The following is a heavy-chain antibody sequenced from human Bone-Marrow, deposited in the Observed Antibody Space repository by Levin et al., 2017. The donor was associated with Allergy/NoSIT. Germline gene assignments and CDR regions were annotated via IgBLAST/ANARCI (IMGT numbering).Heavy chain of an antibody. CDR3: ARVNVYRPYFYYGLDV. Sequence: PSETLSLTCTVSGDSISSGGYYWSWIRQHPGKGLEWIGYIYHSGSSDYSPFLKSRLTIAIDTSKNQFSLQLTSVTAADTGVYYCARVNVYRPYFYYGLDVWGRGTTVTVSS. CDR1: GDSISSGGYY. D-gene: IGHD5/OR15-5a*01. V-gene: IGHV4-31*03. J-gene: IGHJ6*02. CDR2: IYHSGSS.